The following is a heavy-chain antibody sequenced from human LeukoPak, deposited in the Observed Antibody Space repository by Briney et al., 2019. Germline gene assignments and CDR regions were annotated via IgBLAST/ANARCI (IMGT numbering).Heavy chain of an antibody. D-gene: IGHD2/OR15-2a*01. Sequence: AASVKVSCKASGGTFSSYAISWVRQAPGQGLEWMGGIIPIFGTANYAQKFQGRVTITTDESTSTAYMELSSLRSEDTAVYYCARDVNSRGPFDYWGQGTLVTVSS. V-gene: IGHV1-69*05. CDR1: GGTFSSYA. CDR2: IIPIFGTA. CDR3: ARDVNSRGPFDY. J-gene: IGHJ4*02.